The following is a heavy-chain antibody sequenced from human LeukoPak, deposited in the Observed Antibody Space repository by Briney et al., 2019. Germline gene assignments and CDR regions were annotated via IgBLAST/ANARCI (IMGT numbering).Heavy chain of an antibody. CDR2: IYPGDSDT. J-gene: IGHJ5*02. V-gene: IGHV5-51*01. CDR3: ARQQYDYVWGSYRFNWFDP. D-gene: IGHD3-16*02. CDR1: GYSFTSYW. Sequence: GESLKISCKGSGYSFTSYWIGWVRQMLGKGLEWMGIIYPGDSDTGYSPSFQGQVTISADKSISTAYLQWSSLKASDTAMYYCARQQYDYVWGSYRFNWFDPWGQGTLVTVSS.